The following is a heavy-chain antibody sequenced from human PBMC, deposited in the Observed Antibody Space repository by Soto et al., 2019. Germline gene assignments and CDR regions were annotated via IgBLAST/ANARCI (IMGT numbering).Heavy chain of an antibody. Sequence: QVQLQESGPGLVKPSETLSLTCTVSGGSISSYYWSWIRQPPGKGLEWIGYIYYSGSTNYNPSLKSRVTISVGTSKNQFSLKLSSVTAADTAVYYCARMRYSGNYGMDVWGQGTTVTVSS. D-gene: IGHD3-10*01. V-gene: IGHV4-59*08. CDR3: ARMRYSGNYGMDV. CDR2: IYYSGST. CDR1: GGSISSYY. J-gene: IGHJ6*02.